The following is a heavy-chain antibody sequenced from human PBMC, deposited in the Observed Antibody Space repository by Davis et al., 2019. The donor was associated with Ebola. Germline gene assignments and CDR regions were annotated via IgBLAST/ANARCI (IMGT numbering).Heavy chain of an antibody. J-gene: IGHJ4*02. CDR2: IRSKDYGGST. D-gene: IGHD4-23*01. CDR3: SGQGGNSGFDY. V-gene: IGHV3-49*04. CDR1: GFTFSSYW. Sequence: PGGSLRLSCAASGFTFSSYWMSWVRQAPGKGLEWVGFIRSKDYGGSTEYAASVKGRFTISRDDSKSIAYLQMNSLKTEDTAVYYCSGQGGNSGFDYWGQGTLVTVSS.